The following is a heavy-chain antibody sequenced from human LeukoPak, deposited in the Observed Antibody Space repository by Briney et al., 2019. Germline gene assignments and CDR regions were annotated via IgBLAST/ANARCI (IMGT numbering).Heavy chain of an antibody. CDR2: INPNSGGT. CDR3: ARVGTIFGVGSTYYFDY. Sequence: AASVKVSCKASGYTFTSYYMHWVRQAPGQGLEWMGWINPNSGGTNYAQRFQGRVTMTRDTSISTAYMELSRLRSDDTAVYYCARVGTIFGVGSTYYFDYWGQGTLVTVSS. J-gene: IGHJ4*02. V-gene: IGHV1-2*02. CDR1: GYTFTSYY. D-gene: IGHD3-3*01.